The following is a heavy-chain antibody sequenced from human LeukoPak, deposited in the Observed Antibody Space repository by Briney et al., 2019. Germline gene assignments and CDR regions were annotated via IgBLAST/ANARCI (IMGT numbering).Heavy chain of an antibody. J-gene: IGHJ5*02. V-gene: IGHV4-39*01. CDR2: IYYSGST. Sequence: SETLSHTCTVSGGSISSSSYYWGWIRQPPGKGLEWIGSIYYSGSTYYNPSLKSRVTISVDTSKNQFSLKLSSVTAADTAVYHCAKRVGATIFDPWGQGTLVTVSS. D-gene: IGHD1-26*01. CDR3: AKRVGATIFDP. CDR1: GGSISSSSYY.